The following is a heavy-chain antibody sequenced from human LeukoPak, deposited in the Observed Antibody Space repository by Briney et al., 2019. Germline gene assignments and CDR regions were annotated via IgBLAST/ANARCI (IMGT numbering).Heavy chain of an antibody. V-gene: IGHV3-30*04. J-gene: IGHJ4*02. CDR1: GFTFSSYA. CDR3: ARGRSDYFDH. CDR2: ISYDGSNK. Sequence: GRSLRLSCAASGFTFSSYAMHWVRQAPGKGLEWVAVISYDGSNKYYADSVKGRFTISRDNSKNTLYLQMNSLRAEDTAVYYCARGRSDYFDHWGQGTLVTVSS.